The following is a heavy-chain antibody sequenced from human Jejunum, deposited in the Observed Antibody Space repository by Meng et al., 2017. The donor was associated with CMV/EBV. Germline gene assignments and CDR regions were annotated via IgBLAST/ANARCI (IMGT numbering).Heavy chain of an antibody. Sequence: SCKTSGYDFRGYGISSVRQAPGQGLEWIGWVSSYTDNTKVAPKFQGRVALTADASTTTAHLELRSLSSDDTAVYYCARKQWEPDYWGQGTLVTVSS. CDR1: GYDFRGYG. J-gene: IGHJ4*02. D-gene: IGHD1-26*01. V-gene: IGHV1-18*01. CDR3: ARKQWEPDY. CDR2: VSSYTDNT.